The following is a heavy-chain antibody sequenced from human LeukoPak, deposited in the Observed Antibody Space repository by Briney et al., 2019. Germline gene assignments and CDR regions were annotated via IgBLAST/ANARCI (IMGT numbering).Heavy chain of an antibody. J-gene: IGHJ4*02. CDR2: IYHSGST. Sequence: PSETLSLTCTVSGGSVSSGGYYWNWIRQHPGKGLEWIGEIYHSGSTNYNPSLKSRVTISVDKSKNQFSLKLSSVTAADTAVYYCASIGYCTNGVCYRGDYWGQGTLVTVSS. CDR1: GGSVSSGGYY. CDR3: ASIGYCTNGVCYRGDY. V-gene: IGHV4-61*08. D-gene: IGHD2-8*01.